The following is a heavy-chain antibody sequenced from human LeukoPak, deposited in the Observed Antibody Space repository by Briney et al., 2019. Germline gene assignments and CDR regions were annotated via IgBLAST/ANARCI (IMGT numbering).Heavy chain of an antibody. J-gene: IGHJ3*02. CDR3: ARAFNDGFDT. Sequence: RGSLRLSCTASGFTFRDYYMTWIRQAPGKGLEWVSYITNSGSRTYNAASVTGRFTISRDNAKNSLYLQMDSLRAEDTAVYYCARAFNDGFDTWGQGTVVTVSS. CDR2: ITNSGSRT. CDR1: GFTFRDYY. V-gene: IGHV3-11*04.